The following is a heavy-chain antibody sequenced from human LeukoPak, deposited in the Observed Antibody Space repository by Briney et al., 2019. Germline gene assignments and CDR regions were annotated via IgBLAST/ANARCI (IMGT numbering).Heavy chain of an antibody. CDR1: GFTVSSNY. J-gene: IGHJ4*02. V-gene: IGHV3-53*01. D-gene: IGHD3-10*01. Sequence: GGSLRLSCAASGFTVSSNYMSWVRQAPGKGLEWVSVIYGGGSTYYADSVKGRFTISRDNSKNTLYLQMNSLRAEDTAVYYCARRFSGSGSPITYWGQGTLVTVSS. CDR3: ARRFSGSGSPITY. CDR2: IYGGGST.